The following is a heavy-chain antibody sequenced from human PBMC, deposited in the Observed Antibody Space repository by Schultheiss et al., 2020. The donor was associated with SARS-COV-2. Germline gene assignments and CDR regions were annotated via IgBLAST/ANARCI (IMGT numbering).Heavy chain of an antibody. D-gene: IGHD1-7*01. CDR1: GLTFSGSA. Sequence: GESLKISCAASGLTFSGSAMHWVRQASGRGLEWVARIRSKANNYETAYAASVKGRFTISRDDSKNTAYLQMNSLKTEDTAVYYCTRLQLELFFDYWGQGSLVTVSS. CDR2: IRSKANNYET. J-gene: IGHJ4*02. V-gene: IGHV3-73*01. CDR3: TRLQLELFFDY.